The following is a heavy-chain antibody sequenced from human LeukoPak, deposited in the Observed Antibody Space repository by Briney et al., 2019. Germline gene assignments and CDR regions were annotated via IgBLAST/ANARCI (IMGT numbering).Heavy chain of an antibody. CDR3: AKDRPGDYYDSSGLDY. CDR1: GFXFSSCG. Sequence: GGSLRLSCAASGFXFSSCGIHWVRQAPGKGLEWVALISYDGSNKYYADSVKGRFTISRDNSKYTLYLQMNSLRAEDTAVYYCAKDRPGDYYDSSGLDYWGQGTLVTVSS. CDR2: ISYDGSNK. D-gene: IGHD3-22*01. V-gene: IGHV3-30*18. J-gene: IGHJ4*02.